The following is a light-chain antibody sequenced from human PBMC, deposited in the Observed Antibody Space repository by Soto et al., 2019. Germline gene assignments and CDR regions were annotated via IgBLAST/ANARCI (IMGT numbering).Light chain of an antibody. CDR3: SSYTSSSTYV. CDR2: DVS. CDR1: SSDVGGYNY. Sequence: QSVLTQPASVSGSPGQSITISCTGTSSDVGGYNYVSWYQQRPDKAPKLMIYDVSNRPSGVSNRFSGSKSGNTASLTISGLQAEDEADYYCSSYTSSSTYVFGTGTKLTVL. J-gene: IGLJ1*01. V-gene: IGLV2-14*01.